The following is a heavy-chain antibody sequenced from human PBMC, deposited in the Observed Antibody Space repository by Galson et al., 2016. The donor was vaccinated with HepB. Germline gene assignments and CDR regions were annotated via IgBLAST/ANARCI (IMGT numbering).Heavy chain of an antibody. CDR3: VTGPGHIEELRANEEYFQD. CDR1: GLNFKIYG. V-gene: IGHV3-33*01. CDR2: IWFDGSKK. J-gene: IGHJ1*01. D-gene: IGHD2-21*01. Sequence: SLRLSCAVSGLNFKIYGMHWVRHAPGKGLEWVAVIWFDGSKKYYADSVKGRFTVSRDNSRNVLYLQMSSLRAEDTAVYYCVTGPGHIEELRANEEYFQDWGQSTLVTVSS.